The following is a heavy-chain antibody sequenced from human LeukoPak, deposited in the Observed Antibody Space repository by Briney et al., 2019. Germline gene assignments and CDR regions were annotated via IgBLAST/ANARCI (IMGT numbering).Heavy chain of an antibody. CDR2: ISYDGSNK. D-gene: IGHD6-13*01. V-gene: IGHV3-30*18. CDR3: AKDTIATD. CDR1: GFTFSSYG. J-gene: IGHJ3*01. Sequence: GGSLRLSCAASGFTFSSYGMHWVRQAPGKGLEWVAVISYDGSNKYYADSVKGRFTISRDNSKNTLYLQMNSLRAEDTAVYYCAKDTIATDWGQGTMVTVSS.